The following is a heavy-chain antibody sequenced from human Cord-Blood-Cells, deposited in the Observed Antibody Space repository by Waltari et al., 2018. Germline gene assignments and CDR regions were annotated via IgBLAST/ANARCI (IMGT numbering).Heavy chain of an antibody. CDR2: FNAGNGNT. CDR3: ARASGYDYFYYYGMDV. V-gene: IGHV1-3*01. Sequence: QVQLVQSGAEVKKPGASVKVSCKASGYTFTSYAMHWVRQAPGQRLEWMGWFNAGNGNTKYSQKFQGRVTITRDTSASTAYMELSSLRSEDTAVYYCARASGYDYFYYYGMDVWGQGTTVTVSS. D-gene: IGHD5-12*01. CDR1: GYTFTSYA. J-gene: IGHJ6*02.